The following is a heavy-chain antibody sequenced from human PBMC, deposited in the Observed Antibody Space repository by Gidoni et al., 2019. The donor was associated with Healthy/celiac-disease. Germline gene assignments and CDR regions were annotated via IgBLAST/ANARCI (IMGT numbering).Heavy chain of an antibody. V-gene: IGHV3-30-3*01. CDR1: AFTFSSYA. D-gene: IGHD3-3*01. Sequence: QVQLVESGGGVVQPGRSLRLPCAASAFTFSSYAMPWVRQAPGKGREWVAVISYDGSNKYYADSVKGRFTISRDNSKNTLYLQMNSLRAEDTAVYYCARSNYDFWSGYQGAFDIWGQGTMVTVSS. CDR3: ARSNYDFWSGYQGAFDI. J-gene: IGHJ3*02. CDR2: ISYDGSNK.